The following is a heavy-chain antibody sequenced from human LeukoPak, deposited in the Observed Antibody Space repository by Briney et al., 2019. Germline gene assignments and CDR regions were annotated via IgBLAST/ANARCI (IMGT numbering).Heavy chain of an antibody. D-gene: IGHD6-25*01. CDR2: IYTSGST. CDR3: ARIVQRHWFDP. J-gene: IGHJ5*02. V-gene: IGHV4-61*02. Sequence: SQTLSLTCTVSGGSISSGSYYWSWIRQPAGKGLEWIGRIYTSGSTNYNPSLKSRVTISVDTSKNQFSLKLSSVTAADTAVYYCARIVQRHWFDPWGQGTLVTVPS. CDR1: GGSISSGSYY.